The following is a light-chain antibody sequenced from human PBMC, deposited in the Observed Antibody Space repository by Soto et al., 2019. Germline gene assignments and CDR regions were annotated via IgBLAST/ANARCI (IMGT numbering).Light chain of an antibody. CDR2: DDG. CDR1: NIGSKS. J-gene: IGLJ1*01. Sequence: ELTQPPSVSVAPGQTARITCGGNNIGSKSVHWYQQKPGQAPVLVLYDDGDRPSGIPERFSGSNSGNTATLTISRVEAGDEADYYCQVWDSSSDPYVFGTGTKLTVL. CDR3: QVWDSSSDPYV. V-gene: IGLV3-21*02.